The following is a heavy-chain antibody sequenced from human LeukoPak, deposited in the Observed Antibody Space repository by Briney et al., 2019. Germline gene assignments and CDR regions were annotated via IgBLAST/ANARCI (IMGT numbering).Heavy chain of an antibody. J-gene: IGHJ4*02. V-gene: IGHV3-23*01. Sequence: PGGSLRLSCAASGFTFSSYAMSWVRQAPGKGLEWVSASSGSGGSTYNADSVKGRFTISRDNPKNTLYLQMNSLRAEDTAVYYCAKMYSDSSGHFDYWGQGTLVTVSS. CDR3: AKMYSDSSGHFDY. CDR1: GFTFSSYA. D-gene: IGHD3-22*01. CDR2: SSGSGGST.